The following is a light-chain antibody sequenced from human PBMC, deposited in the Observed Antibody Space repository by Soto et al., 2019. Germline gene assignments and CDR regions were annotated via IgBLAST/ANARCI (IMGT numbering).Light chain of an antibody. CDR1: SSNVGTYDL. J-gene: IGLJ2*01. CDR2: EGT. V-gene: IGLV2-23*01. Sequence: QSVLTQPASVSASPGQSITISCTGTSSNVGTYDLVSCYQHHPDKAPKLIIYEGTKRPSGISSRFSGSKSGNTASLTISGLQAEDDADYYCCSFAVGAALVFGGGTKVTVL. CDR3: CSFAVGAALV.